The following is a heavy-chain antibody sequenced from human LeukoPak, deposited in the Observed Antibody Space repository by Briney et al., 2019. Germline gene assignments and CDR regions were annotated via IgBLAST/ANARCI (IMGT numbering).Heavy chain of an antibody. Sequence: GGSLRLSCAASGFTVSSNYMSWVRQAPGKGLEWVSVIYSGGSTYYADSVKGRFTISRDNSKNTLYLQMNSLRDEDTAVYFCARATTTRTRFDYWGQGTLVTVSS. D-gene: IGHD4-17*01. CDR3: ARATTTRTRFDY. CDR1: GFTVSSNY. CDR2: IYSGGST. J-gene: IGHJ4*02. V-gene: IGHV3-53*01.